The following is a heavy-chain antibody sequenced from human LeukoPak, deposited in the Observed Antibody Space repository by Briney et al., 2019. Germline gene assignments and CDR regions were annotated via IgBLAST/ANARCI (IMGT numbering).Heavy chain of an antibody. CDR3: ARDRGIAVAGTFWDY. V-gene: IGHV3-7*04. CDR1: GLTFSSYW. J-gene: IGHJ4*02. Sequence: PGGSLRLSCAASGLTFSSYWMSCVRQAPGKGLEWVANIKQDGSEKYYVDSVKGRFTISRDNAKNSLYLQMNSLRAEDTAVYYCARDRGIAVAGTFWDYWGQGTLVTVSS. D-gene: IGHD6-19*01. CDR2: IKQDGSEK.